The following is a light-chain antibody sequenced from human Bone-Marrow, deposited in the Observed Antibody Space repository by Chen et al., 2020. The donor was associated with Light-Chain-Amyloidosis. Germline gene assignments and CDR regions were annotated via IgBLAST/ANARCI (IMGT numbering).Light chain of an antibody. CDR2: EVT. CDR1: SSDVGGDNH. V-gene: IGLV2-14*01. Sequence: QSALTQPASVSGSTGQSITISCNGTSSDVGGDNHVYWDQQHPDKAPTLMIYEVTNRPSWVPDRFSGSKSDNTASLTISGLQTEGEADYFCSSYTITATLVFVSVTRVTVL. J-gene: IGLJ1*01. CDR3: SSYTITATLV.